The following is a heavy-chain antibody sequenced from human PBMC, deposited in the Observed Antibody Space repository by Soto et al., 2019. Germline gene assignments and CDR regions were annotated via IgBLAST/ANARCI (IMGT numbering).Heavy chain of an antibody. J-gene: IGHJ4*02. V-gene: IGHV1-2*02. CDR2: IDPSNGDT. CDR1: GYTFTGYY. D-gene: IGHD3-22*01. CDR3: AREGTYYYGSSGYYYEK. Sequence: ASVKVSCKASGYTFTGYYIHWMRQAPGQGLEWMGWIDPSNGDTNYAQKFQDGVTLTRDTSISTAYMELSRLRSDDTAVYYCAREGTYYYGSSGYYYEKWGQGTLVTVSS.